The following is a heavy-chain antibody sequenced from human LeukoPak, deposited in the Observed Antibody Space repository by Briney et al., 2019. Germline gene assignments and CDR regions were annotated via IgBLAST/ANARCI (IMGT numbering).Heavy chain of an antibody. CDR3: ARDLGAAITMVRGVGGIDY. V-gene: IGHV1-46*01. Sequence: ASVKVSCKASGYTFTSYYMHWVRQAPGQGLEWMGIINPSGGSTSYAQKFQGRVTMTRDTSTSTVYMELSSLRSEDTAVYYCARDLGAAITMVRGVGGIDYWGQGTLVTVSS. CDR1: GYTFTSYY. D-gene: IGHD3-10*01. J-gene: IGHJ4*02. CDR2: INPSGGST.